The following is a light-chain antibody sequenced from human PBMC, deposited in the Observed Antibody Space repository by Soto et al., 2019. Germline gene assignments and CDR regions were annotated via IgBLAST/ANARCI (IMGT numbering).Light chain of an antibody. Sequence: QSALTQPASVSGSPGQSITISCTGTSSDIGRYDYVSWYQQLPGKAPKLIIYRVINRPSGVSDRFSGSKSGNSASLSISGLQLEDEAGYFCGSYTSATTWVFGGGTQLTVL. CDR2: RVI. V-gene: IGLV2-14*03. CDR3: GSYTSATTWV. CDR1: SSDIGRYDY. J-gene: IGLJ3*02.